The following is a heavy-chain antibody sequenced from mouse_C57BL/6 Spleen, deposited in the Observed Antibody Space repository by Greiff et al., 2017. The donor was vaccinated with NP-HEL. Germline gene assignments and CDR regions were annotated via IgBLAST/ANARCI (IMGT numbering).Heavy chain of an antibody. V-gene: IGHV14-4*01. CDR1: GFNIKDDY. CDR3: TTYPLLQGDY. D-gene: IGHD1-1*01. J-gene: IGHJ4*01. CDR2: IDPENGDT. Sequence: VQLKESGAELVRPGASVKLSCTASGFNIKDDYMHWVKQRPEQGLEWIGWIDPENGDTEYASKFQGKATITADTSSNTAYLQLSSLTSEDTAVYYCTTYPLLQGDYWGQGTSVTVSS.